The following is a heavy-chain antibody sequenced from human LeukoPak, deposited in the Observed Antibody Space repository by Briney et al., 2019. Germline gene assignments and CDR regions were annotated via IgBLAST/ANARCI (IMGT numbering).Heavy chain of an antibody. CDR3: AREGIGYYIDG. Sequence: PGGSLRLSCAASGFIFSSYSMNWVRQAPGKGLEWISYINSRSTIIKVAASVKGRIIISRDNGKNSLYLELYSLRAEDTALYYCAREGIGYYIDGWGEGATVIVSS. J-gene: IGHJ6*03. CDR2: INSRSTII. D-gene: IGHD2-15*01. CDR1: GFIFSSYS. V-gene: IGHV3-48*01.